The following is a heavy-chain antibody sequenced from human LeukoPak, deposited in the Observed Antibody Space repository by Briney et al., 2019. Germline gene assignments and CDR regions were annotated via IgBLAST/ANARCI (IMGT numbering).Heavy chain of an antibody. CDR1: GYTFTSHY. CDR3: AGGLYGSGSYSWFDP. Sequence: ASAKDSSKASGYTFTSHYMHWVRQAPRQRLEWMGIVKPSGGSTSYAQKFQGRVTMTRDTSTSTVYMELSSLSSEDTAVYYGAGGLYGSGSYSWFDPWGQGTLVTVSS. V-gene: IGHV1-46*01. D-gene: IGHD3-10*01. J-gene: IGHJ5*02. CDR2: VKPSGGST.